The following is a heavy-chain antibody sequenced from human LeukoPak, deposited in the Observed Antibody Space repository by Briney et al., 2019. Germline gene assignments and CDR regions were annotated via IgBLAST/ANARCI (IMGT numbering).Heavy chain of an antibody. CDR2: IYYSGST. CDR1: GGSISSYY. CDR3: AKVEGYYYYGMDV. J-gene: IGHJ6*02. V-gene: IGHV4-59*01. Sequence: SETLSLTCTVSGGSISSYYWSWIRQPPGKGLEWIGYIYYSGSTNYNPSLKSRVTISVDTSKNQFPLKLSSVTAADTAVYYCAKVEGYYYYGMDVWGQGTTVTVSS.